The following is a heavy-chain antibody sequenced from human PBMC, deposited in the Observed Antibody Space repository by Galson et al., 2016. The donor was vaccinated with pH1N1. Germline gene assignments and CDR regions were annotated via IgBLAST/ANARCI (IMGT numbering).Heavy chain of an antibody. D-gene: IGHD3-10*01. Sequence: ETLSLTCSVSGGSISSWYWSWIRQSAGKGLEWIGRIYTSGSTNYNPSLNSRVTMSIDTSKSQFSLKLTSVTAADTAVYYCARSLYGYGSVTYELDNWGQGTRVTVSS. CDR2: IYTSGST. V-gene: IGHV4-4*07. CDR1: GGSISSWY. CDR3: ARSLYGYGSVTYELDN. J-gene: IGHJ4*02.